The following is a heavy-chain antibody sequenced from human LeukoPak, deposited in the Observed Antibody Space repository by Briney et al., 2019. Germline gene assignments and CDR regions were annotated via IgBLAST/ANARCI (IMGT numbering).Heavy chain of an antibody. V-gene: IGHV3-7*03. Sequence: GGSLRLSCAASGFPFNAYWMTWVRQAPGKGLEWVANIRQDGDAKYYVDSVKGRFTISRDNAMNSLYLQMNSLRAEDTAIYYCARSLPYGTTWYGRSDFWGQGTLVTVSS. D-gene: IGHD6-13*01. CDR1: GFPFNAYW. CDR2: IRQDGDAK. J-gene: IGHJ4*02. CDR3: ARSLPYGTTWYGRSDF.